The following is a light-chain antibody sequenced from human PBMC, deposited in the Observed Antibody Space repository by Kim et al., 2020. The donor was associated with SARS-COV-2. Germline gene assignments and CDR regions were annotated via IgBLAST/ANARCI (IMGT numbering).Light chain of an antibody. J-gene: IGKJ2*03. Sequence: SASVGDRVTITCRASQSISRYLNWYQHEPGKVPKLLIYAASNLQSGVPSRFSGSASGTDFTLTISSLQREDFATYYCQQSYSDPYSFGQGTKLEI. V-gene: IGKV1-39*01. CDR1: QSISRY. CDR3: QQSYSDPYS. CDR2: AAS.